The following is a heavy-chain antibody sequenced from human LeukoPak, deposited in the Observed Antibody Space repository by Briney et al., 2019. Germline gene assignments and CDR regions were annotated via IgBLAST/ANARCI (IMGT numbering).Heavy chain of an antibody. CDR1: GGSFSGYY. Sequence: PSETLSLTCAVYGGSFSGYYWSWIRQPPGKGLEWIGEINHSGSTNYNPSLKSRVTISVDTSKNQFSLKLSSVTAADTAVYYCARGRYGGQLWSYYYYYYMDVWGKGTTVTVSS. V-gene: IGHV4-34*01. D-gene: IGHD5-18*01. CDR3: ARGRYGGQLWSYYYYYYMDV. J-gene: IGHJ6*03. CDR2: INHSGST.